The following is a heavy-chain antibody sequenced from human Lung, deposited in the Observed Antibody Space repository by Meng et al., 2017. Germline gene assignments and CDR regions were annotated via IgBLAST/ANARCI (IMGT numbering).Heavy chain of an antibody. J-gene: IGHJ4*02. D-gene: IGHD5-18*01. Sequence: GESLKISCVASGFTFSSHWMHWVRQAPGKGLVGVSRIVPDGSGTDFADSVKGRFTISRDNAKNTLYLQMNSLRVEDTAIYYCARSGYSNGYDYWGQGNLVTVSS. CDR1: GFTFSSHW. CDR2: IVPDGSGT. CDR3: ARSGYSNGYDY. V-gene: IGHV3-74*01.